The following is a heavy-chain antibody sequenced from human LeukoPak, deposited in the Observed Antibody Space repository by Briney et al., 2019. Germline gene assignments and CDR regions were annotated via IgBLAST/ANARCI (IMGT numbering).Heavy chain of an antibody. CDR3: ARDLTVTSTCWFDL. CDR1: GFTFSSYT. D-gene: IGHD4-11*01. V-gene: IGHV3-21*01. Sequence: GGSLRLSCAVSGFTFSSYTMNWVRRAPGKGLEWVSSITGSSTYIYYADSVKGRFTISRDNAKNSLYLQMDNLGAEDTAVYYCARDLTVTSTCWFDLWGEGTLLTVSS. CDR2: ITGSSTYI. J-gene: IGHJ5*02.